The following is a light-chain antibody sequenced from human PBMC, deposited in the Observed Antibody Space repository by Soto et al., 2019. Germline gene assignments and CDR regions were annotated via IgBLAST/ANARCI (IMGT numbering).Light chain of an antibody. V-gene: IGKV1-33*01. CDR3: HQYDNVPRT. CDR2: DAS. Sequence: DIQMTQSPSSLSASVGDRVTITCQASQDISNFLNWYQQKPGKAPKLLIYDASNLQTGVPSRFSGSGSGTDFTFTISSLQPEDSATYYCHQYDNVPRTFGQGTKLEIK. CDR1: QDISNF. J-gene: IGKJ2*01.